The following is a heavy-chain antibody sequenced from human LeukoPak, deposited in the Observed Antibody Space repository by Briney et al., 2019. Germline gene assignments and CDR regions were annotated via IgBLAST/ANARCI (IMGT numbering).Heavy chain of an antibody. CDR2: INSDGSST. Sequence: QPGGSLRLYCAASGFTFSSYWMHWVRQAPGKGLVWVSRINSDGSSTSYADSVKGRFTISRDNTKNTLYLQMNSLRAEDTAVYYCARESGYSYGYFYYWGQGTLVTVSS. J-gene: IGHJ4*02. CDR1: GFTFSSYW. CDR3: ARESGYSYGYFYY. D-gene: IGHD5-18*01. V-gene: IGHV3-74*01.